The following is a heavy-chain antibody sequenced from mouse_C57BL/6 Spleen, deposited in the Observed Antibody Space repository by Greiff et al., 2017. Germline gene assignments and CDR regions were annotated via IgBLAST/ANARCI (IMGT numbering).Heavy chain of an antibody. CDR1: GFNIKDDY. Sequence: VQLQQSGAELVRPGASVKLSCTASGFNIKDDYMHWVKQRPEQGLEWIGWIDPENGDTEYASKFQGKATIPADTSSNPAYLQLSSLTSEDTAVYYCTRTTVVAKDWYFDVWGTGTTVTVSS. V-gene: IGHV14-4*01. J-gene: IGHJ1*03. CDR2: IDPENGDT. CDR3: TRTTVVAKDWYFDV. D-gene: IGHD1-1*01.